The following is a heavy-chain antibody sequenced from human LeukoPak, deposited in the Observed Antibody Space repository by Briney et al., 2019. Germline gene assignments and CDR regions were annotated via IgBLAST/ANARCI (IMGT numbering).Heavy chain of an antibody. CDR3: ARHPITMVRGVITNWFDP. CDR2: IYYSGST. V-gene: IGHV4-39*01. Sequence: PSETLSLTCTVSGGSISSSSYYWGWIRQPPGKGLEWIGSIYYSGSTYYNPSLKSRVTIPVDTSKNQFSLKLSSVTAADTAVYYCARHPITMVRGVITNWFDPWGQGTLVTVSS. J-gene: IGHJ5*02. CDR1: GGSISSSSYY. D-gene: IGHD3-10*01.